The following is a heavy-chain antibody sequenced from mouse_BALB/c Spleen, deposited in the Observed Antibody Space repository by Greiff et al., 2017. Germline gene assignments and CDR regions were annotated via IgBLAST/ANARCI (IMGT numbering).Heavy chain of an antibody. CDR2: ISSGGSYT. CDR1: GFTFSSYG. V-gene: IGHV5-6*01. Sequence: EVQVVESGGDLVKPGGSLKLSCAASGFTFSSYGMSWVRQTPDKRLEWVATISSGGSYTYYPDSVKGRFTISRDNAKNTLYLQMSSLKSEDTAMYYCARHERYAMDYWGQGTSVTVSS. J-gene: IGHJ4*01. CDR3: ARHERYAMDY.